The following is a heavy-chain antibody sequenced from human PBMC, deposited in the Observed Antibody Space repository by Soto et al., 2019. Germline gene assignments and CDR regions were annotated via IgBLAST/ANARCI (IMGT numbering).Heavy chain of an antibody. CDR2: IYYSGSS. J-gene: IGHJ4*02. D-gene: IGHD6-6*01. CDR3: ARSSIEPRVFMYPFDS. Sequence: TSETLSLTCTVFGGSINNYYWSWILRPPGKGLEWIGYIYYSGSSNYNPSLKSRVAISLDTSKNQFSLRLNSVTAADTAVYYCARSSIEPRVFMYPFDSWGQGTLVTVSS. CDR1: GGSINNYY. V-gene: IGHV4-59*08.